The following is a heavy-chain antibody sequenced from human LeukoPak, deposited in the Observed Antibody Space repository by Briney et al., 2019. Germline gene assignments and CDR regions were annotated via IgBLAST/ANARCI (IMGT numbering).Heavy chain of an antibody. J-gene: IGHJ4*02. V-gene: IGHV4-61*02. CDR2: IYTSGST. Sequence: PSETLSLTCTVSGGSISSGSYYWSRIRQPAGKGLECIGRIYTSGSTNYNPSLKSRVTISVDTSKNQFSLKLSSVTAADTAIYYCARVFFPGPYYFDYWGQGTLVTVSS. CDR3: ARVFFPGPYYFDY. D-gene: IGHD3-3*01. CDR1: GGSISSGSYY.